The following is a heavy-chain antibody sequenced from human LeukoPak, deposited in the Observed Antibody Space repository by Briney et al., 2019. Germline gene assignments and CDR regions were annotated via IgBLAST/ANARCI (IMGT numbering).Heavy chain of an antibody. CDR1: GFTVSSNF. Sequence: GGSLRLSCAVSGFTVSSNFMSWVRQAPGKGPEWVSVIYTSGITYYADSVRGRFTISRDNSKNTLYLQMDSLTAEDTAVYYCAKRPDSSGWYFAYWGQGTLVTVSS. J-gene: IGHJ4*02. CDR2: IYTSGIT. D-gene: IGHD6-19*01. CDR3: AKRPDSSGWYFAY. V-gene: IGHV3-66*01.